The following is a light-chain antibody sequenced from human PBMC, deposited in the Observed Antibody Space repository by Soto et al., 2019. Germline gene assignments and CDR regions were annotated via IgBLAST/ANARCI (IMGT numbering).Light chain of an antibody. CDR1: SSNVGDKP. Sequence: QPVLTQPPSASGTPGQRVTIFCSGCSSNVGDKPVNWYQQVPGTAPKLLISRNTQRAAGVPDRFSGSKSGTSASLALSGLQSEDEADYFCAAWDDSLNSYVFGSGTK. J-gene: IGLJ1*01. CDR3: AAWDDSLNSYV. CDR2: RNT. V-gene: IGLV1-44*01.